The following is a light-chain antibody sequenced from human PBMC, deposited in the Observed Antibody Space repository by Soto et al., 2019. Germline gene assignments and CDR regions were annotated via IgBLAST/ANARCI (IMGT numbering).Light chain of an antibody. V-gene: IGKV1-5*01. CDR2: DAS. CDR1: QSISSW. J-gene: IGKJ1*01. Sequence: DIQMTQSPSTLSASVGDRVTITCRSSQSISSWLAWYQQKPGKAPKLLIYDASSLESGVPSRFSGSGSGTGFTLTISSLQPDDFATYYCQQYNSYSTFGQGTRWIS. CDR3: QQYNSYST.